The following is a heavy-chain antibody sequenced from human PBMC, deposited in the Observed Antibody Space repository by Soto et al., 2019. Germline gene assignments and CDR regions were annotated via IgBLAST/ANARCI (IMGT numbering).Heavy chain of an antibody. J-gene: IGHJ5*02. CDR2: ISASGGNT. D-gene: IGHD5-18*01. Sequence: GGSLRLSCAAPGFTLSSNAMSWVRQAPGKGLEWVSGISASGGNTYYADSVKGRFTISRDNSKNTLYLQMNSLTAEDTAVYYCARYLGYVSGSFLSWGQGTPVTVSS. CDR1: GFTLSSNA. CDR3: ARYLGYVSGSFLS. V-gene: IGHV3-23*01.